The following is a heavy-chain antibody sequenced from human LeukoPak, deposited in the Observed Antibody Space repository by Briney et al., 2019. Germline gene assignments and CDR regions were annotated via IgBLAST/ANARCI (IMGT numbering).Heavy chain of an antibody. J-gene: IGHJ4*02. CDR3: ARAPPSAENFDY. V-gene: IGHV3-21*01. Sequence: KTGGSLRLSCAASGFTFSSYSMNWVRQAPGKGLEWVSSISSSSSYIYYADSVKGRFTISRDNAKNSLYLQMNSLRAEDTAVYYCARAPPSAENFDYWGQGTLVTVSS. D-gene: IGHD1-14*01. CDR2: ISSSSSYI. CDR1: GFTFSSYS.